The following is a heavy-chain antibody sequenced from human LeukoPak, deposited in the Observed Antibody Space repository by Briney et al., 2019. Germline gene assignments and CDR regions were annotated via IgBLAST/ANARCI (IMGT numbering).Heavy chain of an antibody. CDR2: ILYSGNT. D-gene: IGHD1-26*01. V-gene: IGHV4-39*07. J-gene: IGHJ4*02. Sequence: SETLSLTCTVSGGSFSSSSYYWGWIRQPPGKGLEWIGTILYSGNTYYNPSLKSRVTMSLDTSKNQFSLKLSPVTAADTAVYYCARDSGAWELLFSPVDYWGQGTLVTVSS. CDR3: ARDSGAWELLFSPVDY. CDR1: GGSFSSSSYY.